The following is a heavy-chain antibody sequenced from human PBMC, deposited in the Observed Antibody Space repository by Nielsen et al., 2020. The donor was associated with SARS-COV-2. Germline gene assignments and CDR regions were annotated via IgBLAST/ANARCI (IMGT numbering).Heavy chain of an antibody. V-gene: IGHV1-18*04. Sequence: ASVKVSCKASTYTFPTYGVTWVRQAPGQGLEWMGCISARNGHTHYAQTFQGRVTLTTDTSTGTAYMELTSLTSDDTAVYYCTRDRFTGGQSSFDSWGQGTLVSVSS. CDR2: ISARNGHT. D-gene: IGHD4-23*01. CDR3: TRDRFTGGQSSFDS. J-gene: IGHJ4*02. CDR1: TYTFPTYG.